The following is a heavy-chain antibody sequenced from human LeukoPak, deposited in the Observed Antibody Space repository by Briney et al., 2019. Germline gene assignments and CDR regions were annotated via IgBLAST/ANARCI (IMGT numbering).Heavy chain of an antibody. CDR2: IKEDGNEQ. CDR1: GFTFSTYW. Sequence: GGSLRLSCAASGFTFSTYWMTCVRQAPGKGLEWVDNIKEDGNEQHSVDSVKGRFTISRDNDKNSLYLQMHSLRVEDTAVCYCARGVRSGNWGQGTLVTVSS. J-gene: IGHJ4*02. CDR3: ARGVRSGN. D-gene: IGHD6-6*01. V-gene: IGHV3-7*03.